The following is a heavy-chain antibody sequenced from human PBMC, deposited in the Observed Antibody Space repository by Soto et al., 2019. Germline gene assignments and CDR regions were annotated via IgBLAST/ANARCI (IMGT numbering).Heavy chain of an antibody. D-gene: IGHD3-10*01. CDR1: GFTFRSYS. CDR3: ARDRGVRGVHYGMDV. V-gene: IGHV3-21*01. CDR2: ISSSSSYI. J-gene: IGHJ6*02. Sequence: GGSLRLSCAASGFTFRSYSMNWVRQAPGKGLEWVSSISSSSSYIYYADSVKGRFTISRDNAKNSLYLQMNSLRAEDTAVYYCARDRGVRGVHYGMDVWGQGTTVTASS.